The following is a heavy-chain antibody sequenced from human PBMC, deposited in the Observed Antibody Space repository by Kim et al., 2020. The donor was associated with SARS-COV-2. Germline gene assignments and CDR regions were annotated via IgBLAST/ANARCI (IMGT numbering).Heavy chain of an antibody. CDR3: ARGVQLWFDY. J-gene: IGHJ5*01. V-gene: IGHV3-30*04. CDR2: ISYDGSNK. D-gene: IGHD5-18*01. Sequence: GGSLRLSCAASGFTFSSYAMHWVRQAPGKGLEWVAVISYDGSNKYYADSVKGRFTISRDNSKNTLYLQMNSLRAEDTAVYYCARGVQLWFDYWGQGTLVTVSS. CDR1: GFTFSSYA.